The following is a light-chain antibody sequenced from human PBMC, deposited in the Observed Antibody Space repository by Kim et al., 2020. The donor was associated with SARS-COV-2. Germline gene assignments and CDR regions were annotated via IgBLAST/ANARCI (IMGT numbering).Light chain of an antibody. Sequence: ASVGDRVTITCRTSQNINSHLNWYHQKPGRAPKLLSYAASTLQGGVPSRFSGSGSETDFTLTISSLQPEDFATYFSQQTYISPFTFGPGTKVDIK. CDR3: QQTYISPFT. CDR2: AAS. CDR1: QNINSH. J-gene: IGKJ3*01. V-gene: IGKV1-39*01.